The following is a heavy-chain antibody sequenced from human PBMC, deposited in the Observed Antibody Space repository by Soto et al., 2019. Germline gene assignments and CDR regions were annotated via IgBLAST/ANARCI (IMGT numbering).Heavy chain of an antibody. Sequence: ASVKVSCKASGYTFTSYGISWVRQAPGQGLEWMGWISAYNGNTNYAQKLQGRVTMTTDTSTSTAYMELRSLRSDDTAVYYCASGTRRRYYYYGMDVWGQGTTVTVYS. D-gene: IGHD1-26*01. V-gene: IGHV1-18*01. J-gene: IGHJ6*02. CDR3: ASGTRRRYYYYGMDV. CDR1: GYTFTSYG. CDR2: ISAYNGNT.